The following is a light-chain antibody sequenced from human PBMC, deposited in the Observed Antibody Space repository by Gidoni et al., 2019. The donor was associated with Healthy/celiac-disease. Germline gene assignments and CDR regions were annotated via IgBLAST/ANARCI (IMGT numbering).Light chain of an antibody. V-gene: IGKV1-5*03. CDR3: QQYNSYSPYT. CDR2: KAS. Sequence: DIQMTQSPSTLSASVGDRVIITCRASQSISSWLAWYQQKPGKAPKLLIYKASSLESGVPSRFSGSGSGTEFTLTISSLQPDDFATYYCQQYNSYSPYTLGQGTKLEIK. CDR1: QSISSW. J-gene: IGKJ2*01.